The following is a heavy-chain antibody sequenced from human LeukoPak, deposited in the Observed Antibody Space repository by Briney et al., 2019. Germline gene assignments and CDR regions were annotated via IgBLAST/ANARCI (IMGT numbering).Heavy chain of an antibody. J-gene: IGHJ5*02. CDR1: GGSISSYY. D-gene: IGHD3/OR15-3a*01. CDR2: IYYSGST. CDR3: ARVDYLNWFDP. V-gene: IGHV4-59*01. Sequence: SETLSLACTVSGGSISSYYWSWIRQPPGKGLEWIGYIYYSGSTKHNPSLKSRVTISVDTSKNQFSLKLSSVTAADTAVYYCARVDYLNWFDPWGQGTLVTVSS.